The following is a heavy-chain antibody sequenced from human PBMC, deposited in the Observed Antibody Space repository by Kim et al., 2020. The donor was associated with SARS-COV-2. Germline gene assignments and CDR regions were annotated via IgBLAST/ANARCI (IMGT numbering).Heavy chain of an antibody. D-gene: IGHD1-26*01. Sequence: AQKFQGRVTMTRDTSISTAYMELSRLRSDDTAVYYCARDNGRRTTRYFDYWGQGTLVTVSS. J-gene: IGHJ4*02. V-gene: IGHV1-2*02. CDR3: ARDNGRRTTRYFDY.